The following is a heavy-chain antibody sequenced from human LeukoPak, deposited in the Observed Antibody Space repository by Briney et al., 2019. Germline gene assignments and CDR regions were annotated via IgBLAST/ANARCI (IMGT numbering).Heavy chain of an antibody. Sequence: PSETLSLTCAVYGGSFSGYYWSWIRQPPGKGLEWIGEINHSGSTNYNPSLKSRVTISVDTSKNQFSLKLSSVTAADTAVYYCARFYRLHPHYYYYGMDVWGQGTTVTVSS. CDR2: INHSGST. J-gene: IGHJ6*02. D-gene: IGHD4-11*01. CDR1: GGSFSGYY. V-gene: IGHV4-34*01. CDR3: ARFYRLHPHYYYYGMDV.